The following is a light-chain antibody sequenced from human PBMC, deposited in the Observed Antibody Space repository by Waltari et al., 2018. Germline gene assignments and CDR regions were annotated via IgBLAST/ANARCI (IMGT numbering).Light chain of an antibody. V-gene: IGKV3-20*01. Sequence: EIVLTQSPGTLSLSPGDRATLSCRDSPGVSSNNLAWYQQQPGQAPRRLIYGASSRATGVPDRFSGSGSGTDFTLTISRLEPEDFVVYYCQQYGSSPLTFGGGTKVEIK. CDR1: PGVSSNN. J-gene: IGKJ4*01. CDR2: GAS. CDR3: QQYGSSPLT.